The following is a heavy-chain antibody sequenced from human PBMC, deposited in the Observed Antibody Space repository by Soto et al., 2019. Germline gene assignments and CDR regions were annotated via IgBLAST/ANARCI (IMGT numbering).Heavy chain of an antibody. CDR3: ARSQGSSTSLEIYYYYYYGMDV. J-gene: IGHJ6*02. CDR1: GGTFGSYA. CDR2: IIPIPGTA. Sequence: QVQLVQSGAEVKKPGSSVKVSCNASGGTFGSYAISWVRQAPGQGLEWMGGIIPIPGTANYAQKFQGRVTIAADESTRTAYMEVSRLRSEDTAVYYCARSQGSSTSLEIYYYYYYGMDVWGQGTTVTVSS. D-gene: IGHD2-2*01. V-gene: IGHV1-69*01.